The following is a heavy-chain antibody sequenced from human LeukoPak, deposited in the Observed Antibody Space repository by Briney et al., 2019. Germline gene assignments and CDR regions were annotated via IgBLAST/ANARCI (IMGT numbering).Heavy chain of an antibody. Sequence: TGGSLRLSCGASGFTFSSYWMHWVRQAPGKGLVWVSRINSDGSSTSYADSVKGRFTISRDNAKNTLYLQMNSLRAEDTAVYYCARGYGSALFDYWGQGTLVTVSS. CDR2: INSDGSST. D-gene: IGHD3-10*01. J-gene: IGHJ4*02. CDR1: GFTFSSYW. V-gene: IGHV3-74*01. CDR3: ARGYGSALFDY.